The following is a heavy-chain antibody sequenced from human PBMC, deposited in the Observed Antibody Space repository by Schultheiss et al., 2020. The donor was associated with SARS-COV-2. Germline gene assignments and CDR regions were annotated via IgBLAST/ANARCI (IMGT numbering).Heavy chain of an antibody. D-gene: IGHD5-24*01. CDR1: GGSISSYY. CDR2: IYTSGST. CDR3: ARVRGVKDGYNGFYYYYYGMDV. J-gene: IGHJ6*02. V-gene: IGHV4-4*07. Sequence: SQTLSLTCTVSGGSISSYYWSWIRQPAGKGLEWIGRIYTSGSTNYNPSLKSRVTMSVDTSKNQFSLKLSSVTAADTAVYYCARVRGVKDGYNGFYYYYYGMDVWGQGTTVTVSS.